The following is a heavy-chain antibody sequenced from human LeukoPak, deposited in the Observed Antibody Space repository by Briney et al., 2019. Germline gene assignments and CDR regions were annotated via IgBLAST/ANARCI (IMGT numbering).Heavy chain of an antibody. CDR2: IYYSGST. CDR3: ARDVGYYCSSTSCYSAYWFDP. J-gene: IGHJ5*02. Sequence: SETLSLTCTVSGGSISSYYWSWIRQPPGKGLEWIGYIYYSGSTNYNPSLKSRVTISVDTSKNQFSLKLSSVTAADTAVYYCARDVGYYCSSTSCYSAYWFDPWGQGTLVTVSS. CDR1: GGSISSYY. D-gene: IGHD2-2*01. V-gene: IGHV4-59*01.